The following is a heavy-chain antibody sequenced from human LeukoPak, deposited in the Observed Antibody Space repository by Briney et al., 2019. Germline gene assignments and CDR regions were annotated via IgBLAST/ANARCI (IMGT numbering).Heavy chain of an antibody. V-gene: IGHV3-23*01. D-gene: IGHD6-13*01. Sequence: PGGSLRLSCAAPGFTFSSYAMSWVRQAPGRGLEWVSAISGSGGSTYYADSVKGRFTISRDNSKNTLYLQMNSLRAEDTAVYYCAKAHSPGIDFLLGPFDYWGQGTLVTVSS. CDR1: GFTFSSYA. CDR3: AKAHSPGIDFLLGPFDY. CDR2: ISGSGGST. J-gene: IGHJ4*02.